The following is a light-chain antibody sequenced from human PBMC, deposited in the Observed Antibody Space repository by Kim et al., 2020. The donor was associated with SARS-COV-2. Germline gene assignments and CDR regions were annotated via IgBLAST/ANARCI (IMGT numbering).Light chain of an antibody. V-gene: IGLV3-21*01. CDR1: NIETKS. J-gene: IGLJ3*02. CDR3: QVWGSSSDHWV. CDR2: HDS. Sequence: SYELTQPPSLSLAPGETARITCGGDNIETKSVHWYQQKPGQAPVVVIYHDSGRPSGIPERFSGSNSGNMATLTISRAEAGDEADYYCQVWGSSSDHWVFGGGTQLTVL.